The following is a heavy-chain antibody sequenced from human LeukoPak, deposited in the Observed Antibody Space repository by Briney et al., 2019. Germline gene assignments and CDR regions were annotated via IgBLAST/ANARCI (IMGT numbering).Heavy chain of an antibody. CDR3: AREGLFTMVRRGTLDN. J-gene: IGHJ4*02. CDR1: GGTFSSDG. D-gene: IGHD3-10*01. V-gene: IGHV1-69*01. CDR2: IIPSFRKP. Sequence: SVKVSCKASGGTFSSDGITWVRQAPGQGLEWMGGIIPSFRKPDYAKKFQGRDTLTADESTSTAYMELGSLRSGDTAVYYCAREGLFTMVRRGTLDNWGQGTLVTVSS.